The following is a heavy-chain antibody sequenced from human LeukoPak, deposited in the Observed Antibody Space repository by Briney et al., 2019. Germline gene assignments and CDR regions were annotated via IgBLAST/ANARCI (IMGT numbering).Heavy chain of an antibody. J-gene: IGHJ4*02. Sequence: GGSLRLSCAASGFPFSSYAMNWVRQAPGKGLEWVANIKQDGREKYYVDSVKGRFTISRDNAKNSLYLQMNSLRAEDTAVYYCASLAGGYFFDHWGQGTLVTVSS. V-gene: IGHV3-7*01. CDR2: IKQDGREK. D-gene: IGHD1-26*01. CDR1: GFPFSSYA. CDR3: ASLAGGYFFDH.